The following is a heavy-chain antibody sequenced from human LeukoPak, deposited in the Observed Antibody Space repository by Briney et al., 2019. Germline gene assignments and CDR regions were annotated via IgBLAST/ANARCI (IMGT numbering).Heavy chain of an antibody. J-gene: IGHJ4*02. Sequence: GGSLRLSCVASGFPFSSYWMTWVRQSPGKGLEWVANIKQDGSKKSYVDSVKGRFTISRDNAKNSLYLQMNSLRAEDTAIYYCTRVGYIDEGIDYWGQGTLGTVSS. D-gene: IGHD5-24*01. V-gene: IGHV3-7*01. CDR3: TRVGYIDEGIDY. CDR2: IKQDGSKK. CDR1: GFPFSSYW.